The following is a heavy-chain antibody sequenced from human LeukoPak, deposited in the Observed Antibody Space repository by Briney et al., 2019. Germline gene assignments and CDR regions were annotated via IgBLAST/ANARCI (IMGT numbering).Heavy chain of an antibody. D-gene: IGHD6-13*01. J-gene: IGHJ4*02. CDR3: ATAAAGTGFDY. CDR1: GYTFTGYY. Sequence: ASVKVSCKASGYTFTGYYMHWVRQAPGQGLEWMGRINPNSGGTNYAQKFQGRVTMTRDTSISTAYMELSRLRSDDTAVYYRATAAAGTGFDYWGQGTLVTVSS. CDR2: INPNSGGT. V-gene: IGHV1-2*06.